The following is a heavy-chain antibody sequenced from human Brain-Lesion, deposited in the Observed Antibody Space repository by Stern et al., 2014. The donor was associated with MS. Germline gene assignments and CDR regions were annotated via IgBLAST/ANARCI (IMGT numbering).Heavy chain of an antibody. CDR3: ARDQRGITIFGVVTDYYYLGMDV. D-gene: IGHD3-3*01. V-gene: IGHV1-2*02. CDR1: GYIFTGYY. J-gene: IGHJ6*02. CDR2: INPNTGGT. Sequence: QVQLVQSGAEVKKPGASVKVSCKTSGYIFTGYYIHWVRQAPGQGLEWMAWINPNTGGTKYAQNFKGRVTMSRGTSISTDYVGLSSLTSDDTAVYYCARDQRGITIFGVVTDYYYLGMDVWGQGTTVTVSS.